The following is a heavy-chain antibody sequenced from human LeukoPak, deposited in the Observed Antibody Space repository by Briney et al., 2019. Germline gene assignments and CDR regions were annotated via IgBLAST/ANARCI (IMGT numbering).Heavy chain of an antibody. V-gene: IGHV3-9*01. CDR1: GFTFDDYA. D-gene: IGHD6-6*01. Sequence: PGGSLRLSCAASGFTFDDYAMHWVRQAPGKGLEWVSGISWNSGSIGYADSVKGRFTISRDNAKNSLYLRMNSLRAEDTALYYCAKARSIAARQYYFDYWGQGTLVTVSS. J-gene: IGHJ4*02. CDR2: ISWNSGSI. CDR3: AKARSIAARQYYFDY.